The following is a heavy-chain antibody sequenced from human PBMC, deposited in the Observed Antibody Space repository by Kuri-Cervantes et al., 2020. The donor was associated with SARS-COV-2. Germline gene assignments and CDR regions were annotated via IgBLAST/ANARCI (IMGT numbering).Heavy chain of an antibody. Sequence: GESLKISCTASGFIFSDYYMIWIRQAPGKGLEWVSNIGPSGTTKYYADSVKGRFTISRDNAKNSLYLQMSSLRAEDTAVYYCARDQLARNYYYYMDVWGKGTTVTVSS. CDR1: GFIFSDYY. CDR3: ARDQLARNYYYYMDV. D-gene: IGHD1-1*01. J-gene: IGHJ6*03. CDR2: IGPSGTTK. V-gene: IGHV3-11*04.